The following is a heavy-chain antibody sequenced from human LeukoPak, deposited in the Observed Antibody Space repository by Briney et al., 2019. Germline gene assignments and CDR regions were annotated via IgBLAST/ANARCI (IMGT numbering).Heavy chain of an antibody. D-gene: IGHD2-8*01. Sequence: GRCVTPSCAPAGSNFDDTATHWVRHSPGKGLEWGSGTYWRSGIIGYADSVKGRFTISRHNAKDALYLQMNSLRAEDTALYYWVKDRSRGPRNVANILDFSGQGILVTVSS. CDR1: GSNFDDTA. CDR3: VKDRSRGPRNVANILDF. J-gene: IGHJ4*02. V-gene: IGHV3-9*01. CDR2: TYWRSGII.